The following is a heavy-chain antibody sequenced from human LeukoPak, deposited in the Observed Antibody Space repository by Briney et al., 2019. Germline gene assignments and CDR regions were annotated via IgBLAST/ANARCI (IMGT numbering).Heavy chain of an antibody. CDR1: GYTFTSYG. CDR2: ISVYNGNT. CDR3: ARIRIAAAGRNWFDP. V-gene: IGHV1-18*01. D-gene: IGHD6-13*01. Sequence: ASVKVSCKASGYTFTSYGISWVRQAPGQGLEWMGWISVYNGNTNYAQKLQGRVTMTTDTSTSTAYMELRSLRSDDTAVYYCARIRIAAAGRNWFDPWGQGTLVTVSS. J-gene: IGHJ5*02.